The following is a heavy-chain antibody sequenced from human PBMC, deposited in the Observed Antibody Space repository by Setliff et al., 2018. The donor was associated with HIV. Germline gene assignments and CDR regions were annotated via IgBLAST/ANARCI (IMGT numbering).Heavy chain of an antibody. CDR2: IYPSGRI. J-gene: IGHJ3*01. Sequence: SETLSLTCTVSGDSMSSYFWSWIRQPAGKGLEWIGRIYPSGRINYNPSLKSRVTLSVESAKNFFSLKLTSVTAADTAVYYCARTTILQESFDLWGQGTMVTVSS. D-gene: IGHD1-1*01. V-gene: IGHV4-4*07. CDR1: GDSMSSYF. CDR3: ARTTILQESFDL.